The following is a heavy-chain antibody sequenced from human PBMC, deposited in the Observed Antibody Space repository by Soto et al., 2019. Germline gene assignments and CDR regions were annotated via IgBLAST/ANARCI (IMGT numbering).Heavy chain of an antibody. J-gene: IGHJ4*02. Sequence: PSETLSLTCAVSGGSISSGGYSWSWIRQPPGKGLEWIGYIYHSGSTYYNPSLKTRVTISVDKSKNQFSLKLSSVTAADTAVYYCARVYSGSYSDYWGQGTLVTVSS. V-gene: IGHV4-30-2*01. CDR2: IYHSGST. D-gene: IGHD1-26*01. CDR3: ARVYSGSYSDY. CDR1: GGSISSGGYS.